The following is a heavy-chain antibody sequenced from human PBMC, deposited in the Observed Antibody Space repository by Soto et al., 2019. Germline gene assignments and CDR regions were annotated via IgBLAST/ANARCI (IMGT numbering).Heavy chain of an antibody. CDR1: EFTFGDYW. V-gene: IGHV3-7*05. CDR2: IKQDGSEI. Sequence: EVQLVESGGGLVQPGGSLRLSCEASEFTFGDYWMSWVRQAPGKGLEWVTNIKQDGSEIYYVASVKGRFTISRDNARNSLYLQMNRLRAEDTVVYFCARVRTVNYYGMDVWGRGTTVTVSS. CDR3: ARVRTVNYYGMDV. J-gene: IGHJ6*02.